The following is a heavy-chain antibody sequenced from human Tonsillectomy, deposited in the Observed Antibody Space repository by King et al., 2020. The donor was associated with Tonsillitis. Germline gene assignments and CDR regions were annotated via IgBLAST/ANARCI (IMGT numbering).Heavy chain of an antibody. D-gene: IGHD2-2*01. V-gene: IGHV3-48*01. Sequence: VQLVESGGGLVQPGGSLRLSCTASGFTFNSYGMNWVRQAPGKGLEWVSYISSGSSPIHYADSVKGRFTVSRDNAKNSLYLQMNSLRAEDTAIYYCARYCSSTSCGGGGFDYWGQGTLVTVSS. CDR1: GFTFNSYG. CDR2: ISSGSSPI. CDR3: ARYCSSTSCGGGGFDY. J-gene: IGHJ4*02.